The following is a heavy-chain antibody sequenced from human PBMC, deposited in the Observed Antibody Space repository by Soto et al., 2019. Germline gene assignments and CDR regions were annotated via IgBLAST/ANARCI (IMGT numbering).Heavy chain of an antibody. CDR2: ISAYNGNT. CDR3: ARATIFGVVIEPVDY. V-gene: IGHV1-18*01. D-gene: IGHD3-3*01. J-gene: IGHJ4*02. CDR1: GYTFTSYG. Sequence: ASVKVSCKASGYTFTSYGISWVRQAPGQGLEWMGWISAYNGNTNYAQKLQGRVTMTTDTSTSTAYMELRSLRSDDTAVYYCARATIFGVVIEPVDYWGQGTLVTVSS.